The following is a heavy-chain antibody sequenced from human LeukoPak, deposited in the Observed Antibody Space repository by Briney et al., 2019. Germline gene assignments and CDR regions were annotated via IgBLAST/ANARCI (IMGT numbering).Heavy chain of an antibody. CDR1: GGTFSSYA. Sequence: AASVKVSCKASGGTFSSYAISWVRQAPGQGLEWMGGIIPIFGTANYAQKFQGRVTITTDESTSTAYMELSSLRSEDTAVYYCAVNSGGYSLLWEYLYYFDYWGQGTLVTVSS. D-gene: IGHD1-26*01. V-gene: IGHV1-69*05. CDR2: IIPIFGTA. J-gene: IGHJ4*02. CDR3: AVNSGGYSLLWEYLYYFDY.